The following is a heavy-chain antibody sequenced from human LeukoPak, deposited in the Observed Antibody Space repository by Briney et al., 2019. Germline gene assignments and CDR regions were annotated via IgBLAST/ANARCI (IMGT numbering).Heavy chain of an antibody. D-gene: IGHD5-18*01. CDR1: GCSISSSSYY. CDR3: ASSRGYNYGPPDY. J-gene: IGHJ4*02. Sequence: SETLSLTCTVSGCSISSSSYYWGWIRQPPGKRLEWIGSIYYSGSTYYNPSLKSRVTISVDTSKDQFSLKLSSVIAADTAVYYCASSRGYNYGPPDYWGQGTLVTVSS. CDR2: IYYSGST. V-gene: IGHV4-39*01.